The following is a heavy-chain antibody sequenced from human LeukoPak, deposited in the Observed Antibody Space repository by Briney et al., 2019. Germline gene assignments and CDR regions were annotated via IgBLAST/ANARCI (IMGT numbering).Heavy chain of an antibody. V-gene: IGHV3-11*04. CDR1: GFTFSDYY. CDR3: ARVNSGYDLRWFDP. J-gene: IGHJ5*02. CDR2: ISSSGSTI. Sequence: GGSLRLSCAASGFTFSDYYMSWIRQAPGKGLEWVSYISSSGSTIYYADSVKGRFTISRDNAKNSLYLQMNSLRAEDTAVYYCARVNSGYDLRWFDPWGQGTLVTVSS. D-gene: IGHD5-12*01.